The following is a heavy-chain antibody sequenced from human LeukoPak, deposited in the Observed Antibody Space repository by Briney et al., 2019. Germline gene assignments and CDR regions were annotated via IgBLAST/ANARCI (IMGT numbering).Heavy chain of an antibody. CDR2: MNPNTSET. CDR3: ARGGSGTSEEFDY. J-gene: IGHJ4*02. CDR1: GYNFTSYD. V-gene: IGHV1-8*01. Sequence: GASVKVSCKASGYNFTSYDVNWVRQAPGQGPEWMGWMNPNTSETGYIEKFQGRVTMTRNTSISTAYMELSSLRSEDTAVYYCARGGSGTSEEFDYWGQGTLVTVSS. D-gene: IGHD1-26*01.